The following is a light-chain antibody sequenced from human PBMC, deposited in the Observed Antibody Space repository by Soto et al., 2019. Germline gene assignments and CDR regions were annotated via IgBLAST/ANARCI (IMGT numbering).Light chain of an antibody. J-gene: IGLJ1*01. Sequence: QSALTQPASVSGSPGQSITISCTGTSSGVGGYNYVSWYQQHPGKAPKLMIYEVSNRPSGVSNRFSGSKSGNTASLTISGLQAEDEADYNCSSYTSSSIDDVFGTGTKVTVL. CDR2: EVS. CDR3: SSYTSSSIDDV. CDR1: SSGVGGYNY. V-gene: IGLV2-14*01.